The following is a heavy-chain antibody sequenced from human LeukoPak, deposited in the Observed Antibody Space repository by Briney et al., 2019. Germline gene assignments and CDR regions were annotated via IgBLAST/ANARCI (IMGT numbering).Heavy chain of an antibody. CDR3: ARDKGYNSAY. D-gene: IGHD5-24*01. V-gene: IGHV3-7*01. J-gene: IGHJ4*02. CDR2: IRMDGGEQ. CDR1: GFTFSSYW. Sequence: PGGSLRLSCAASGFTFSSYWMTWVRQTPGKGPEWVANIRMDGGEQYYMDSVEGRFTISRDNAKNSLYLQMYSLRPEDTAVYYCARDKGYNSAYWGRGTLSPSPQ.